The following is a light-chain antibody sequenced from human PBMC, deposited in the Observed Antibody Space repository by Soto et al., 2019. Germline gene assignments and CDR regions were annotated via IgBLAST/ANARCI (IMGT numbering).Light chain of an antibody. Sequence: EIVLPQSPATLSLSPGERATLSCRASQSVSSYLAWYQQTPGQAPRLLLYDASNRATGIPARFSGSGSCTDFTLTIRSLVPEDFADYDCQQRSYWPLTFGGGTKVVIK. V-gene: IGKV3-11*01. CDR2: DAS. CDR3: QQRSYWPLT. CDR1: QSVSSY. J-gene: IGKJ4*01.